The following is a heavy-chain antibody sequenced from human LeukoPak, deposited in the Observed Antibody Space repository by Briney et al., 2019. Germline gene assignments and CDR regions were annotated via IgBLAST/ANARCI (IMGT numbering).Heavy chain of an antibody. Sequence: ASVTVSCKASGYTFGSDDINWVRQATGQGLEWMGWMNPNSGNTGYAQKFQGRVTITRNTSISTAYMELSSLRSEDTAVYYCARGGSGWSDGDWFDPWGQGTLVTVSS. CDR2: MNPNSGNT. CDR3: ARGGSGWSDGDWFDP. D-gene: IGHD6-19*01. CDR1: GYTFGSDD. J-gene: IGHJ5*02. V-gene: IGHV1-8*03.